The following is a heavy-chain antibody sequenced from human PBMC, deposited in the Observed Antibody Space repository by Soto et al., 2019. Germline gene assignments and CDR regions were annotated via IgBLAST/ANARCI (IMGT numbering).Heavy chain of an antibody. CDR1: GYTFTSYG. V-gene: IGHV1-18*04. CDR2: ISAYNGNK. D-gene: IGHD3-9*01. J-gene: IGHJ4*02. Sequence: QVQLVQSGAEVKKPGASVKVSCKASGYTFTSYGISWVRQAPGQGLEWMGWISAYNGNKNYARKLQGRVTMTTDTSTSPAYMELRSLRSDDTAVYYCARDALRYFYWLLSFDYWGQGTLVTVSS. CDR3: ARDALRYFYWLLSFDY.